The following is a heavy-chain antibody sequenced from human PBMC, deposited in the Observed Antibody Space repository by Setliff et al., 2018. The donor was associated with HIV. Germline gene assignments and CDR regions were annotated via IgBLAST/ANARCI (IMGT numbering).Heavy chain of an antibody. D-gene: IGHD3-22*01. V-gene: IGHV4-39*01. CDR2: IHYNDGKT. CDR1: GDSITNSMHY. J-gene: IGHJ5*02. CDR3: ASRVYYYDESAILREEGFVP. Sequence: SETLSLTCTVSGDSITNSMHYWSWIRQPPGKGLEFIGSIHYNDGKTYYNPTLKSRVTISRDTSKNQFSLKLSSVTAAATAVYYCASRVYYYDESAILREEGFVPWGQGTLVTVSS.